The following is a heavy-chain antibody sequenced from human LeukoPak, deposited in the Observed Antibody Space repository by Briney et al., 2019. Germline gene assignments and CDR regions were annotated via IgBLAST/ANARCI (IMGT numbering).Heavy chain of an antibody. Sequence: GASVKVSCKDSGYTFTGYYMHWVRQAPGQGLEWVGWINPNSGGTNYAQKFQGRVTMTRDTSISTAYMELSRLRSYGTAVYYCARANVVVPAAQEPDNWFDPWGQGTLVTVSS. V-gene: IGHV1-2*02. CDR2: INPNSGGT. D-gene: IGHD2-2*01. CDR3: ARANVVVPAAQEPDNWFDP. J-gene: IGHJ5*02. CDR1: GYTFTGYY.